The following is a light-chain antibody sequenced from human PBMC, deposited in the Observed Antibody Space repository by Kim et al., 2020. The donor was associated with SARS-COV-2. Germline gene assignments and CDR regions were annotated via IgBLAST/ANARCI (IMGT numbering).Light chain of an antibody. CDR1: QSVNTK. V-gene: IGKV3D-15*01. J-gene: IGKJ1*01. Sequence: VSPGERSTLTCRAGQSVNTKLAWYQQKGGRPPRILIYGASTRATGVPARFSGSGSGTDFTLTISSLQSEDFAVYYCQQYNDWAETFGQGTKVDIK. CDR3: QQYNDWAET. CDR2: GAS.